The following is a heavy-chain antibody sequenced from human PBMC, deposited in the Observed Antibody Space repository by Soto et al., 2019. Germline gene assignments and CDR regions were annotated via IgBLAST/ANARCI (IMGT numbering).Heavy chain of an antibody. Sequence: SVKVSCKASGGTFSSYTISWVRQAPGRGVEWMGRVRPIVGIANYAQKFQGRATMTADKATSTPHMELTSLRSEDAAVYYCASPAQKLAAGDMDVWGKGTTVTVSS. D-gene: IGHD6-19*01. J-gene: IGHJ6*03. CDR1: GGTFSSYT. V-gene: IGHV1-69*02. CDR2: VRPIVGIA. CDR3: ASPAQKLAAGDMDV.